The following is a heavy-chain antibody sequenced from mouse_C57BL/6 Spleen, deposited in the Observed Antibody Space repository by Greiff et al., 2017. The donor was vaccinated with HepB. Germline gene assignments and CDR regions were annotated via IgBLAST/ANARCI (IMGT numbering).Heavy chain of an antibody. J-gene: IGHJ2*01. CDR2: ISYDGSN. Sequence: EVKLQESGPGLVKPSQSLSLTCSVTGYSITSGYYWNWIRQFPGNKLEWMGYISYDGSNNYNPSLKNRISITRDTSKNQFFLKLNSVTTEDTATYYCAREDYGGYYFDYWGQGTTLTVSS. D-gene: IGHD1-1*01. CDR1: GYSITSGYY. V-gene: IGHV3-6*01. CDR3: AREDYGGYYFDY.